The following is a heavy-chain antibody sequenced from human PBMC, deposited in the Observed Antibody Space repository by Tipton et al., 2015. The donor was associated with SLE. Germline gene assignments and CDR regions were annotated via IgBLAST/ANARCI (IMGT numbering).Heavy chain of an antibody. CDR2: INPNGGGT. Sequence: QVQLVQSGADVKEPGASVTVSCKASGYIFNEYYIYWVRQAPGQRLECMGWINPNGGGTKYAQKFQGLVTMTWDPSISSAYMELNRLTSDDTAVYYCARVPKWNPRQFDYWGQGTQVTVFS. V-gene: IGHV1-2*04. CDR1: GYIFNEYY. D-gene: IGHD1-20*01. J-gene: IGHJ4*02. CDR3: ARVPKWNPRQFDY.